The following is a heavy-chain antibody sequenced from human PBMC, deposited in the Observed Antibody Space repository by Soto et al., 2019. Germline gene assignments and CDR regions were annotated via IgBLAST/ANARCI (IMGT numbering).Heavy chain of an antibody. CDR2: ISAYNGNT. CDR3: ARDRVVATWDYYYYGMDV. D-gene: IGHD5-12*01. Sequence: QVQLVPSGAEVKKPGASVKVSCKASGYTFTSYGISWVRQAPGQGLEWMGWISAYNGNTNYAQKLQGRVTMTTDTSTSSAYMELRSLSSDDTAVYYCARDRVVATWDYYYYGMDVWGQGTTVTVSS. V-gene: IGHV1-18*04. J-gene: IGHJ6*02. CDR1: GYTFTSYG.